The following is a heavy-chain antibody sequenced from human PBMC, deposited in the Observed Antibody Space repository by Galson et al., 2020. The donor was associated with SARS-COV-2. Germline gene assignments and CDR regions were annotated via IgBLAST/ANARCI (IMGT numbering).Heavy chain of an antibody. J-gene: IGHJ6*02. V-gene: IGHV3-21*01. Sequence: NSGGSLRLSCAASGFPFSTYSMNWVRQAPGKGLEWVSSISTSSSYMYYADSVKGRFTISRDNPKNSLYLQMNSLRAEDTAVYYCARDEGIRGYNYGRRYYAMDVWGHGTTVTVSS. CDR2: ISTSSSYM. D-gene: IGHD5-18*01. CDR3: ARDEGIRGYNYGRRYYAMDV. CDR1: GFPFSTYS.